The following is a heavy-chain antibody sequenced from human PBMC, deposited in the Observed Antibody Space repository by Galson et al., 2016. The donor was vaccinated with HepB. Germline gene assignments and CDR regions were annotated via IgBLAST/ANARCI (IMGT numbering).Heavy chain of an antibody. Sequence: PALVKPTQTLTLTCTFSGFSLTTRGVGVGWIRQPPGKALEWLAFIYWNDDERYSPSLKSRLSITKDTSKNQVVLTLTNMDPVDTATYYCAHRRTSADYGSGKDHYFDYWGQGTLVTVSS. CDR1: GFSLTTRGVG. CDR3: AHRRTSADYGSGKDHYFDY. D-gene: IGHD3-10*01. CDR2: IYWNDDE. J-gene: IGHJ4*02. V-gene: IGHV2-5*01.